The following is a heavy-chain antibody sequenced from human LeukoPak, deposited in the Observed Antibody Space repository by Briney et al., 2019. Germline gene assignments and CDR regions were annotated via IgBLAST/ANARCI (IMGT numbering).Heavy chain of an antibody. CDR2: INWNGGST. CDR1: GFTFDDYG. D-gene: IGHD3-10*01. J-gene: IGHJ5*02. CDR3: ARVNYGSGRGNWFDP. V-gene: IGHV3-20*04. Sequence: GGSLRLSCAASGFTFDDYGMGWVRQAPGKGLEWVSGINWNGGSTGYADSVKGRFTISRDNAKNSLYLQMNSLRAEDTALYYCARVNYGSGRGNWFDPWGQGTLVTVSS.